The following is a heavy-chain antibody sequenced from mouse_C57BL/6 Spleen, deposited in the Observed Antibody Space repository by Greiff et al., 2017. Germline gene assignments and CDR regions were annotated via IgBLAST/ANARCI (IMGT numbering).Heavy chain of an antibody. D-gene: IGHD1-1*01. V-gene: IGHV1-15*01. Sequence: QVQLQQSGAELVRPGASVTLSCKASGYTFTDYEMHWVKQTPVHGLEWIGAIDPETGGTAYNQKFKGKAILTADKSSSTAYMELRSLTSEDSAVYYCTRRDGRGSYWYFDVWGTGTTVTVSS. CDR1: GYTFTDYE. CDR2: IDPETGGT. J-gene: IGHJ1*03. CDR3: TRRDGRGSYWYFDV.